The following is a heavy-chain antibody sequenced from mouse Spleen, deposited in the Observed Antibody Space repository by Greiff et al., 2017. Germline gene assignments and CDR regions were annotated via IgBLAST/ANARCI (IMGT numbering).Heavy chain of an antibody. CDR1: GFSLTSYG. J-gene: IGHJ4*01. V-gene: IGHV2-6-1*01. Sequence: VQLKETGPGLVAPSQSLSITCTVSGFSLTSYGVHWVRQPPGKGLEWLVVIWSDGSTNYNSALKSRLSISKDNSKSQVFLKMNSLQTDDTAMYYCARHLTGFYAMDYWGQGTSVTVSS. CDR2: IWSDGST. CDR3: ARHLTGFYAMDY. D-gene: IGHD4-1*01.